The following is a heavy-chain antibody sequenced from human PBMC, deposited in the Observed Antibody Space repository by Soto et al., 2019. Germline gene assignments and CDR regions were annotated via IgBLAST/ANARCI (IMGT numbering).Heavy chain of an antibody. D-gene: IGHD2-2*01. Sequence: QPGGSLRLSCAASGFTFSSYGMHWVRQAPGKGLEWVAVIWYDGSNKYYADSVKGRFTISRDNSKNTLYLQMNSLRAEDTAVYYCARDRWYQPRTYYYYYGMDVWGQGTTVTVSS. CDR1: GFTFSSYG. V-gene: IGHV3-33*01. J-gene: IGHJ6*02. CDR3: ARDRWYQPRTYYYYYGMDV. CDR2: IWYDGSNK.